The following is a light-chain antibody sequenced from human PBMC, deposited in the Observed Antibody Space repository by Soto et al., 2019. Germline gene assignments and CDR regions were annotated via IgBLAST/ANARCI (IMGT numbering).Light chain of an antibody. Sequence: DIQMTQSPSTVSASVGDSVTITCRASQSITTWLAWYQQRPGKAPKLLIYDVSSLQSGVPSRFSGSGSGTEFTLTISSLKPDDFATYYFQQYKMYSPWTFGQGTKAEIQ. CDR3: QQYKMYSPWT. V-gene: IGKV1-5*01. J-gene: IGKJ1*01. CDR2: DVS. CDR1: QSITTW.